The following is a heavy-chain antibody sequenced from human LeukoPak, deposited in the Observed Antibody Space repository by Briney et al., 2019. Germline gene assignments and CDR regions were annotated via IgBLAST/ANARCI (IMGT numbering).Heavy chain of an antibody. CDR1: GFTFSNYA. V-gene: IGHV3-23*01. J-gene: IGHJ6*02. D-gene: IGHD3-10*01. CDR2: ISGGGGDT. Sequence: PGGSLRLSCAASGFTFSNYAMTWIRQAPGRGLEWVSTISGGGGDTYYADSVKGRFTISRDNSKNTLYLQMNSLRAEDSAIHYCAKVPYAHYGSGRPPFMDVWGQGTTVAVSS. CDR3: AKVPYAHYGSGRPPFMDV.